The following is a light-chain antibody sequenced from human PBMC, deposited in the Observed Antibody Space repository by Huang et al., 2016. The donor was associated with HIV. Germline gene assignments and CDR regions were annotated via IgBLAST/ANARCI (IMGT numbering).Light chain of an antibody. J-gene: IGKJ5*01. CDR3: QQYYNLPLT. V-gene: IGKV1-33*01. CDR2: DAS. CDR1: QDITNY. Sequence: DIQMTQSPSSLSASVGDRVTITCQASQDITNYLKWYQQKPGKAPKLLIYDASNLKTGVPSRFSGSGSGTDFTFTISSLQPEDIATYYCQQYYNLPLTFGQGTRLEIK.